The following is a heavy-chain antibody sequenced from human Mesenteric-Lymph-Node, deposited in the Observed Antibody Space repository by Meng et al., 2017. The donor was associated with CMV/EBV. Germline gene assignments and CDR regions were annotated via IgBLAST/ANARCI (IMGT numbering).Heavy chain of an antibody. V-gene: IGHV3-74*01. CDR2: INSDGSSI. CDR1: GFTFRSYA. D-gene: IGHD3-10*01. J-gene: IGHJ6*02. CDR3: ARDRVRAGGSGSTPYYYYYYGMDV. Sequence: GESLKISCAASGFTFRSYAMSWVRQAPGKGLVWVSRINSDGSSITYADSVKGRFTISRDNAKNTVYLQMNSLRAEDTAVYYCARDRVRAGGSGSTPYYYYYYGMDVWGQGTTVTVSS.